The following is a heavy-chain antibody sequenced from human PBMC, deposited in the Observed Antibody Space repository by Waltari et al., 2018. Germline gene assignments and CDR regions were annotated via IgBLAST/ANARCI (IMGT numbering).Heavy chain of an antibody. CDR1: GFTFSSYG. CDR2: ISYDGSNK. CDR3: ARLYSSGWYPIDY. Sequence: QVQLVESGGGVVQPGRSLRLSCAASGFTFSSYGMHWVRQAPGKGLEWVAVISYDGSNKYYADSVKGRFTISRDNSKNTLYLQMNSLRAEDTAVYYCARLYSSGWYPIDYWGQGTLVTVSS. V-gene: IGHV3-30*03. J-gene: IGHJ4*02. D-gene: IGHD6-19*01.